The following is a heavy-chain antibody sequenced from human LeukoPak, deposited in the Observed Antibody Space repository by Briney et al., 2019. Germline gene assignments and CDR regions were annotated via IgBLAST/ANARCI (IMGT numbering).Heavy chain of an antibody. Sequence: ASVKVSCKASGYTFTSYDINWVRQATGQGLEWMGWMNPNSGNTGCAQKFQGRVTMTRNTSISTAYMELSSLRSEDTAVYYCARVGYSSSWYRVGYYYYYMDVWGKGTTVTVSS. V-gene: IGHV1-8*01. D-gene: IGHD6-13*01. CDR1: GYTFTSYD. J-gene: IGHJ6*03. CDR3: ARVGYSSSWYRVGYYYYYMDV. CDR2: MNPNSGNT.